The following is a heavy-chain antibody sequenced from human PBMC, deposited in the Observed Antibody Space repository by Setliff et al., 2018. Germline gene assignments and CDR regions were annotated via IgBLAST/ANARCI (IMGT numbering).Heavy chain of an antibody. Sequence: ASVKVSCKASGYTFTGYYMHWVRQAPGQGLEWMGRINPNSGGTNYAQKFQGRVTMTRDTSISTAYMELSSLRSEDTAVYYCARGWAALGIIGYWGQGTLVTVSS. CDR3: ARGWAALGIIGY. D-gene: IGHD7-27*01. V-gene: IGHV1-2*06. J-gene: IGHJ4*02. CDR1: GYTFTGYY. CDR2: INPNSGGT.